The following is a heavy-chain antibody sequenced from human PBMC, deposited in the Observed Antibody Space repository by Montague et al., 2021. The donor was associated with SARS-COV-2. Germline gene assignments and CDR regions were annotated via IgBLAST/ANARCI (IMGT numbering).Heavy chain of an antibody. D-gene: IGHD3-10*01. Sequence: SETLSLTCAVYGESFSGFFWSWIRQPPGKGLEWIGYIYYSGSTSYNPSLKSRVTMSVGTSKNQFSLKLSSVTAADTAVYYCARSSGSYSTFDFWGQGTLVTVSS. CDR1: GESFSGFF. CDR3: ARSSGSYSTFDF. V-gene: IGHV4-59*08. J-gene: IGHJ4*02. CDR2: IYYSGST.